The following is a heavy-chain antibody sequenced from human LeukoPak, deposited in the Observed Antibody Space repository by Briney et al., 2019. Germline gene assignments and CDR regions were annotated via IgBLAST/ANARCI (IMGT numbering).Heavy chain of an antibody. V-gene: IGHV1-8*01. CDR2: MNPNSGNT. CDR1: GYIFTSYD. Sequence: ASVKVSCKASGYIFTSYDINWVRQATGQGLEWMGWMNPNSGNTGYAQKFQGRVTMTRNTSISTVYMELSSLRSEDTAVYYCARRGVAGTSFDYWGQGTLVTVSS. J-gene: IGHJ4*02. D-gene: IGHD6-19*01. CDR3: ARRGVAGTSFDY.